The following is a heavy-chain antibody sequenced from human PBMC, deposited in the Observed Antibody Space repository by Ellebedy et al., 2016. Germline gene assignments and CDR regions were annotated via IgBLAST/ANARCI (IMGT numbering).Heavy chain of an antibody. D-gene: IGHD2-2*01. CDR2: LYSGGST. V-gene: IGHV3-66*01. CDR1: GFTFSTYW. Sequence: GESLKISCAGSGFTFSTYWMSWVRQAPGKGLEWVATLYSGGSTYYADSVKGRFTISRDNSKNTLYLQMNSLRAEDTAVYYCAKDRIVVVPAALDVWGQGTTVTVSS. J-gene: IGHJ6*02. CDR3: AKDRIVVVPAALDV.